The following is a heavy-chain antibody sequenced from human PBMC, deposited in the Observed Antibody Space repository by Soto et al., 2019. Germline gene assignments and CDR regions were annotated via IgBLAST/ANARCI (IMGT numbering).Heavy chain of an antibody. Sequence: EVQLLESGGGLVQPGGSLRLSCAASGFTFSSYAMSWVRQAPGKGLEWVSAISGSGGSTYYADSVKGRFTISRDNSKNTLYPQMDRLRGEETGVKYRAKNAVRYYYHHMDGLGKGDTGTVSS. D-gene: IGHD2-2*01. CDR3: AKNAVRYYYHHMDG. V-gene: IGHV3-23*01. J-gene: IGHJ6*03. CDR1: GFTFSSYA. CDR2: ISGSGGST.